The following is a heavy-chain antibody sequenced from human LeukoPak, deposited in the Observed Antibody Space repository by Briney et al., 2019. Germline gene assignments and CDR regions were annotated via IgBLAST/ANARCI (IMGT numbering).Heavy chain of an antibody. CDR1: GGSTSSGSYY. V-gene: IGHV4-61*02. Sequence: SQTLSLTCTVSGGSTSSGSYYWSWIRQPAGKGLGWIGRIYTSGSTNYNPSLKSRVTISLDTSKNQFSLKLSSVTAADTAVYYCARGDCGGDCYTEYFQHWGQGTLVTVSS. CDR3: ARGDCGGDCYTEYFQH. J-gene: IGHJ1*01. D-gene: IGHD2-21*02. CDR2: IYTSGST.